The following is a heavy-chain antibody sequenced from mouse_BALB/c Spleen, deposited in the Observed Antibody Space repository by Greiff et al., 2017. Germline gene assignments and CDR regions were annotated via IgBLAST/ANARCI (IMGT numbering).Heavy chain of an antibody. V-gene: IGHV3-8*02. D-gene: IGHD1-2*01. CDR3: ARYYGYGVYYFDY. CDR2: ISYSGST. CDR1: GDSITSGY. Sequence: EVKLVESGPSLVKPSQTLSLTCSVTGDSITSGYWNWIRKFPGNKLEYMGYISYSGSTYYNPSLKSRISITRDTSKNQYYLQLNSVTTEDTATYYCARYYGYGVYYFDYWGQGTTLTVSS. J-gene: IGHJ2*01.